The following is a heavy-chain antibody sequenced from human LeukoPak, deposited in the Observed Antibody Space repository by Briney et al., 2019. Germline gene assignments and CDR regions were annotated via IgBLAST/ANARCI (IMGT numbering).Heavy chain of an antibody. CDR1: GYTFTGYY. Sequence: ASVKVSCKACGYTFTGYYMHWVRQAPGQGLEWMGWINPNSGGTNYAQKFQGRVTMTRDTSISTAYMELSRLRSDDTAVYYCARGNIVVVREYYFDYWGQGTLVTVSS. J-gene: IGHJ4*02. V-gene: IGHV1-2*02. D-gene: IGHD2-2*01. CDR3: ARGNIVVVREYYFDY. CDR2: INPNSGGT.